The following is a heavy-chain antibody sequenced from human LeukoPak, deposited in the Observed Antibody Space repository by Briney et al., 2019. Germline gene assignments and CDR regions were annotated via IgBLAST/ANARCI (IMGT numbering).Heavy chain of an antibody. CDR3: ARDPTLCSGGSCYRHRGPPYGMDV. CDR2: INPNSGGT. CDR1: GYTFTGYY. J-gene: IGHJ6*02. Sequence: ASVKVSCKASGYTFTGYYMHWVRQAPGQGLEWKGWINPNSGGTNYAQKFQGWVTMTRDTSISTAYMELSRLRSDDTAVYYCARDPTLCSGGSCYRHRGPPYGMDVWGQGTTVTVSS. D-gene: IGHD2-15*01. V-gene: IGHV1-2*04.